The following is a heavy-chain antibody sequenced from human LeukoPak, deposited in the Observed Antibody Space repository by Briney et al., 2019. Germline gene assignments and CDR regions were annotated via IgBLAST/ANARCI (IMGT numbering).Heavy chain of an antibody. CDR3: ARGLWFGELDY. V-gene: IGHV4-59*08. J-gene: IGHJ4*02. CDR2: IYYSGST. CDR1: GGSISNYY. Sequence: SETLSLTCTASGGSISNYYWSWIRQPPGKGLEWIGYIYYSGSTNYNPSLKSRVTISVDTSKNQFSLKLSSVTAADTAVYYCARGLWFGELDYWGQGTLVTVSS. D-gene: IGHD3-10*01.